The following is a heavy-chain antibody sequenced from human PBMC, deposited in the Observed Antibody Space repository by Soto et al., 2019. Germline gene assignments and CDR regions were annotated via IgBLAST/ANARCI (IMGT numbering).Heavy chain of an antibody. CDR2: IYYSGST. CDR1: GGSISSYY. CDR3: AREVRDASSSWTPHWFDP. Sequence: QVQLQESGPGLVKPSETLSLTCTVSGGSISSYYWSWIRQPPGKGLEWIGYIYYSGSTNYNPSLKSRVTISVDTSKNQFSLKLSSVTAADTAVYYCAREVRDASSSWTPHWFDPWGQGTLVTVSS. D-gene: IGHD6-13*01. V-gene: IGHV4-59*01. J-gene: IGHJ5*02.